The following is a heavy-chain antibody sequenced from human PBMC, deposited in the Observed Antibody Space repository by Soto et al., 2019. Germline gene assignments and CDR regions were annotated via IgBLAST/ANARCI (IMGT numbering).Heavy chain of an antibody. CDR1: GFTFSSYS. D-gene: IGHD1-1*01. V-gene: IGHV3-21*01. CDR2: ISSSSSYV. Sequence: EVQLVESGGGLVKPGGSLRLSCAASGFTFSSYSMNWVRQAPGKGLEWVSSISSSSSYVYYADSVKGRFTISRDNAKNALYLQMNSLRAEDKAVYYCARELERRGGWFAPWGQGTLVTVSS. CDR3: ARELERRGGWFAP. J-gene: IGHJ5*02.